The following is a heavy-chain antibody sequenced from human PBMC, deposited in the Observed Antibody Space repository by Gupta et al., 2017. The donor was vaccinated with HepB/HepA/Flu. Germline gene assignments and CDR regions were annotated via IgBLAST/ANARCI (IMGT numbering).Heavy chain of an antibody. CDR3: ARDYGWSSYFFDS. Sequence: EAQLVESGGGLVQPGGSLRLSCTASGFTLSSYEMNGVRQAPGKGLEWVAHISVTGATIYYVDSGKGRFTISRDDAKNSVFLQMNSLRVEDTGLYYCARDYGWSSYFFDSWGPGTLVTVSS. J-gene: IGHJ4*02. CDR2: ISVTGATI. V-gene: IGHV3-48*03. D-gene: IGHD3-16*01. CDR1: GFTLSSYE.